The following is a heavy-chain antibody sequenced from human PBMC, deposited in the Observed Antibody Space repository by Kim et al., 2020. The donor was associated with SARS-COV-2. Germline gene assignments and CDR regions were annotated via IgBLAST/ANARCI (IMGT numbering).Heavy chain of an antibody. D-gene: IGHD3-22*01. CDR2: ISYDGSNK. J-gene: IGHJ4*02. CDR3: ARDRGFPLSDYYDSSGSFDY. Sequence: GGSLRLSCAASGFTFSSYAMHWVRQAPGKGLEWVAVISYDGSNKYYADSVKGRFTISRDNSKNTLYLQMNSLRAEDTAVYYCARDRGFPLSDYYDSSGSFDYWGQGTLVTVSS. CDR1: GFTFSSYA. V-gene: IGHV3-30*04.